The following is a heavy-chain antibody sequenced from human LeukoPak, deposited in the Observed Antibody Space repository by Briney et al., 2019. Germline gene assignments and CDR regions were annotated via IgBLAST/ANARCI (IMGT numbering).Heavy chain of an antibody. J-gene: IGHJ4*02. D-gene: IGHD6-19*01. CDR2: ISAYNGNT. CDR1: GYTFTSYG. CDR3: ARSLAVAGTGFLFY. Sequence: ASVKVSCKASGYTFTSYGISWVRQAPGQGLEWMGWISAYNGNTNYAQKLQGRVTMTTDTSTSTAYMELSSLRSDDTAVYYCARSLAVAGTGFLFYWGQGTLVTVSS. V-gene: IGHV1-18*04.